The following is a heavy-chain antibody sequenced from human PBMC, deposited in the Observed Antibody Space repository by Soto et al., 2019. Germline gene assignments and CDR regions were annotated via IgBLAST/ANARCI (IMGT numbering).Heavy chain of an antibody. Sequence: ASVKVSCKVSGYTLTELSMHWVRQAPGKGLEWMGGFDPEDGETIYAQKFQGRVTMTEDTSTDTAYMELSSLRSEDTAVYYCAHRLASPYYYHSRGSSFDYWGQGTLVTVSS. J-gene: IGHJ4*02. V-gene: IGHV1-24*01. CDR2: FDPEDGET. CDR3: AHRLASPYYYHSRGSSFDY. D-gene: IGHD3-22*01. CDR1: GYTLTELS.